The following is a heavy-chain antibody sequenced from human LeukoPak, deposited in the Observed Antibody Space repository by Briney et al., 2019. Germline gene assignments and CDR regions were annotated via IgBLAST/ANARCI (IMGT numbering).Heavy chain of an antibody. J-gene: IGHJ4*02. CDR1: GFSFSAYW. CDR3: ARGGDYFPYYFDY. V-gene: IGHV3-7*01. D-gene: IGHD4-17*01. CDR2: IQQEGSVQ. Sequence: GGSLRLSCAASGFSFSAYWMSWVRQAPGKGLDWVANIQQEGSVQKYVDSVRGRFTISRDNSKNTLYLQMNSLRAEDTAVYYCARGGDYFPYYFDYWGQGTLVTVSS.